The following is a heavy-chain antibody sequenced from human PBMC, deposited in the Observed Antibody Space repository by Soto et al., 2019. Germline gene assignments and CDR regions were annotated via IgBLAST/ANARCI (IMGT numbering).Heavy chain of an antibody. CDR3: ARRRIVPTTNFDY. Sequence: LSLTCTVSGGSITSSSFYWGWIRQPPGKGLEWIGHIFHTGATYYNPTLKSRLRMSVDTSKNQFSLNLSSVTATDTAVYYCARRRIVPTTNFDYWGQGTLVTVSS. V-gene: IGHV4-39*01. J-gene: IGHJ4*02. CDR1: GGSITSSSFY. D-gene: IGHD1-26*01. CDR2: IFHTGAT.